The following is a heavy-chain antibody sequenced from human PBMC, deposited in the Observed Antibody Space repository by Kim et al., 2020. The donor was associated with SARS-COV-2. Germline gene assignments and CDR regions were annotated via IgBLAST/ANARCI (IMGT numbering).Heavy chain of an antibody. CDR2: ISSSSSYI. J-gene: IGHJ3*02. V-gene: IGHV3-21*04. D-gene: IGHD5-12*01. CDR3: ARVSGRRDGYNSDAFDI. CDR1: GFTFSSYS. Sequence: GGSLRLSCAASGFTFSSYSMNWVRQAPGKGLQWVSSISSSSSYIYYADSVKGRFTISRDNAKNSLYLQMNSLRAEDTAVDYCARVSGRRDGYNSDAFDIWGQGTMVTVSS.